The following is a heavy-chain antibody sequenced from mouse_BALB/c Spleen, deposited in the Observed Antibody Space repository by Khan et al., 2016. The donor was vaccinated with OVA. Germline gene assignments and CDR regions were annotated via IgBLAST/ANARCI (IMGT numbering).Heavy chain of an antibody. CDR1: GYTFTNYW. V-gene: IGHV1-69*02. CDR3: TRGGVDVSSFAY. Sequence: QVQLQQPGPELVRPGASVKLSCKASGYTFTNYWINWVKRRPGQGLEWIGNIYPSDSYTNYNQKFKDKATLTVDKSSSTAFMQLNSPPSEDSAVYYCTRGGVDVSSFAYWGQGTLVTVAA. J-gene: IGHJ3*01. CDR2: IYPSDSYT.